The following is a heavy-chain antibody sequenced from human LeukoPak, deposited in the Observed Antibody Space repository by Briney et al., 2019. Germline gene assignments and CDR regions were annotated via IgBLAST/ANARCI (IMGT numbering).Heavy chain of an antibody. J-gene: IGHJ5*01. V-gene: IGHV4-59*01. CDR1: GASISSNY. CDR2: IYYSGST. D-gene: IGHD4-11*01. Sequence: SETLSLTCTVSGASISSNYSTWIRQPPGKGLKWIGYIYYSGSTKYNPSLKSRVTMSVDTSKNQLSLKLTSVTAADTAVYYCARDLGSTYGWFDFWGQGTLVTVSS. CDR3: ARDLGSTYGWFDF.